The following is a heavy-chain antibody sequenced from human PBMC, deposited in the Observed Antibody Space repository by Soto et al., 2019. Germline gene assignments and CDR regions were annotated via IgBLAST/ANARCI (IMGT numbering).Heavy chain of an antibody. V-gene: IGHV3-33*01. CDR1: GFTFSSYG. Sequence: QVQLVESGGGVVQPGRSLRLSCAASGFTFSSYGMHWVRQAPGKGLERVAVIWNDGSNKYYADSVKGRFTISRDNSKNTLYLQMNSLRAEDTAVYYCASDILTGSGYWGQGTLVTVSS. CDR3: ASDILTGSGY. J-gene: IGHJ4*02. CDR2: IWNDGSNK. D-gene: IGHD3-9*01.